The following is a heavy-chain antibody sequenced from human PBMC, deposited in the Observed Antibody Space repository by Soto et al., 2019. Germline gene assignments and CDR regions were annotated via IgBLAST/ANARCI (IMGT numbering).Heavy chain of an antibody. D-gene: IGHD6-19*01. J-gene: IGHJ6*03. Sequence: GVSLRLSCAASGFTFRSYWMHWVRQGPGKGLAWVARISSDGSSTSYADSVKGRFTISRDNAKNTLYLQMNSLRAEDTAVYYCALKKSSSWAYHYYYMDVWGKGTTVTVSS. CDR2: ISSDGSST. CDR3: ALKKSSSWAYHYYYMDV. CDR1: GFTFRSYW. V-gene: IGHV3-74*01.